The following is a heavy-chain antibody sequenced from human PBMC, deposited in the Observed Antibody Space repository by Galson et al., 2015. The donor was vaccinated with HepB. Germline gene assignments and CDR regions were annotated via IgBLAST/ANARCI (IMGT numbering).Heavy chain of an antibody. Sequence: SLRLSCAASGFPFSNYAMHWVRQTPGKGLEWMTVILHDAHNRYYADSVEGRFTVSRDNSKNTVYLQMNSLRPEDTAMYYWAGRAGASGGSSFDYWGQGSLVTVSS. V-gene: IGHV3-30*04. D-gene: IGHD3-10*01. J-gene: IGHJ4*02. CDR3: AGRAGASGGSSFDY. CDR2: ILHDAHNR. CDR1: GFPFSNYA.